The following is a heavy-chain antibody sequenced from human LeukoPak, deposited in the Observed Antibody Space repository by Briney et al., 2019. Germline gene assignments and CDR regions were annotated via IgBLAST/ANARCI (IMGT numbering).Heavy chain of an antibody. D-gene: IGHD6-13*01. J-gene: IGHJ2*01. CDR2: ISHSGST. CDR1: GGSISSGGYS. Sequence: SETLSLTCAVSGGSISSGGYSWSWIRQPPGKGLEWIGYISHSGSTYYNPSLKSRVTISVDRSKNQFSLELTSVTAADTAVYYCARYSSTWPYWYFDLWGRGTLVTVSS. CDR3: ARYSSTWPYWYFDL. V-gene: IGHV4-30-2*01.